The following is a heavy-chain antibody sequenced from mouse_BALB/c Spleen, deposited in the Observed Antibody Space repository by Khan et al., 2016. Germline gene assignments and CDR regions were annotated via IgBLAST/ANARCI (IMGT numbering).Heavy chain of an antibody. CDR1: GYTFSTYW. CDR3: ARGAC. Sequence: QVQLQQSGAELMKPGVSVKISCKTSGYTFSTYWIEWVKERPGHGLEWIGEILPGSGSTNYNEKFKGKATFTADASSNTAHLQPSSLTSEDSAVSYCARGACRGQGTLVTVSA. J-gene: IGHJ3*01. V-gene: IGHV1-9*01. CDR2: ILPGSGST.